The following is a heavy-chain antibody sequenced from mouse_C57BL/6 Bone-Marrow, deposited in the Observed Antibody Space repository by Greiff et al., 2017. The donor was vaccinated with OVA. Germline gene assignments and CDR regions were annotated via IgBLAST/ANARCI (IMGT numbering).Heavy chain of an antibody. D-gene: IGHD1-1*01. CDR3: ARDYGSSYRGWYFDV. CDR2: ISDGGSYT. V-gene: IGHV5-4*01. CDR1: GFTFSSYA. J-gene: IGHJ1*03. Sequence: EVQLQESGGGLVKPGGSLKLSCAASGFTFSSYAMSWVRQTPEKRLEWVATISDGGSYTYYPDNVKGRFTISRDNAKNNLYLQMSHLKSEDTAMYYCARDYGSSYRGWYFDVWGTGTTVTVSS.